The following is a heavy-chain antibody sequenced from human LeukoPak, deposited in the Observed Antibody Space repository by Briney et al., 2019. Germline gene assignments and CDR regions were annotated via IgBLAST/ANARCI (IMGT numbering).Heavy chain of an antibody. Sequence: PSETLSLTHKHPAVSITITTSFSGWIRQPPGKGLEWIGSVYYSGSTYYNPSLNSRVTISVDTYKTQFSLKLNSYTVTATAATACKRSAVGSHLSRTFDHWGQGTLVTVSS. J-gene: IGHJ4*02. CDR2: VYYSGST. V-gene: IGHV4-39*01. CDR3: KRSAVGSHLSRTFDH. CDR1: AVSITITTSF. D-gene: IGHD1-14*01.